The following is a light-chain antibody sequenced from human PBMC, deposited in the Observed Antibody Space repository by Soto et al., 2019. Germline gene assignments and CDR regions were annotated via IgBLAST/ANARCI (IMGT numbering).Light chain of an antibody. CDR3: QQYNNWPPIN. J-gene: IGKJ5*01. CDR1: QSVSSN. V-gene: IGKV3D-15*01. CDR2: GAS. Sequence: EIVMTQSTATLSVSPGERATLSCRASQSVSSNLAWYQQKPGQAPRLLIYGASTRATGIPARFSGSGSGTEFTLTISSLQSEDFAVYYCQQYNNWPPINFGQGTRLEIK.